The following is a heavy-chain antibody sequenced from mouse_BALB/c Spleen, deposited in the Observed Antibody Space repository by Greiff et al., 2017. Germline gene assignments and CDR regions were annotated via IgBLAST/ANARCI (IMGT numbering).Heavy chain of an antibody. D-gene: IGHD2-2*01. J-gene: IGHJ4*01. CDR3: AREGYDVYYAMDY. CDR2: ISSGGIYT. CDR1: GFTFSSYA. V-gene: IGHV5-9-4*01. Sequence: EVKLMESGGGLVKPGGSLKLSCAASGFTFSSYAMSWVRQSPEKRLEWVAEISSGGIYTYYPDTVTGRFTISRDNAKNTLYLEMSSLRSEDTAMYYCAREGYDVYYAMDYWGQGTSVTVSS.